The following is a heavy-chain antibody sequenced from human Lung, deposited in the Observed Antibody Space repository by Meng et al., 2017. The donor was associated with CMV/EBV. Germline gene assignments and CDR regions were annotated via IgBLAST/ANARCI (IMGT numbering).Heavy chain of an antibody. J-gene: IGHJ4*02. CDR1: GYRFTNYW. CDR2: IYPGDFDA. Sequence: GGSLRLXCKGSGYRFTNYWIGWVRQMPGKGLEWMGIIYPGDFDARYSPSFQGQVTISADKSITTAYLQWNSLRASDTGTYYCARAYNGYGYFDYWGQGTLVTVSS. D-gene: IGHD5-12*01. CDR3: ARAYNGYGYFDY. V-gene: IGHV5-51*01.